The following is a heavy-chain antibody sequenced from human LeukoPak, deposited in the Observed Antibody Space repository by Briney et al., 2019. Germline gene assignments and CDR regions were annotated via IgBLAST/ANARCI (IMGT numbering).Heavy chain of an antibody. CDR2: INHSGGT. D-gene: IGHD2/OR15-2a*01. CDR3: ARRGSMTLNV. CDR1: GGSFSGYY. V-gene: IGHV4-34*01. Sequence: PWETLSLTCAVLGGSFSGYYWSGVRQPPGKGREWSGEINHSGGTNYNPSLKSRVTISVDPSKNQFSLKLRSVTAVVTAVYYSARRGSMTLNVWGQGTTVTVSS. J-gene: IGHJ6*02.